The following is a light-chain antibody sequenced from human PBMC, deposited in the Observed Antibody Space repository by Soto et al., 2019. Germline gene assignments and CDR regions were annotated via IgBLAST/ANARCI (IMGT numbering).Light chain of an antibody. V-gene: IGKV3-20*01. J-gene: IGKJ1*01. CDR3: QQYGSSPRT. Sequence: EIVLTQSPGTLSLSPEERATLSCRASQSISSNYLAWYQQKPGQTPRLLIYGASSRATGIPDRFSGSGSGTDFTLTISRLEPEDFAVYYCQQYGSSPRTFGQGTKVEIK. CDR1: QSISSNY. CDR2: GAS.